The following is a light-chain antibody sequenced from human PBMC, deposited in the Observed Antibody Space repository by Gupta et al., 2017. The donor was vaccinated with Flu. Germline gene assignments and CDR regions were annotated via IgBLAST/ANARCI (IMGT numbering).Light chain of an antibody. J-gene: IGKJ3*01. V-gene: IGKV3-15*01. CDR2: GAI. Sequence: SLASLSVSLGERVSLACWASQSVSPNVAWYQQKPGHAPRLLIYGAIRMAVDIPSRFSGSGSGTEFTLTICSLQSEDFAVYYCEQYNNWPLFGPGTRVDIK. CDR3: EQYNNWPL. CDR1: QSVSPN.